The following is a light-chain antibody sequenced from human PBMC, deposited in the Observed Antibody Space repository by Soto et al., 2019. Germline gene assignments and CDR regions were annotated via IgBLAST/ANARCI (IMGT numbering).Light chain of an antibody. Sequence: EIVLTQSPGTLSLSPGERATLSCRASQSVSSSYFAWYQQKPGQAPRLLIYGASSRATGIPDRFSGSGSGTDFTLTIDRLEPEDFAVYHCQHYGTTPLTFGGGTTGDIK. V-gene: IGKV3-20*01. CDR2: GAS. J-gene: IGKJ4*01. CDR3: QHYGTTPLT. CDR1: QSVSSSY.